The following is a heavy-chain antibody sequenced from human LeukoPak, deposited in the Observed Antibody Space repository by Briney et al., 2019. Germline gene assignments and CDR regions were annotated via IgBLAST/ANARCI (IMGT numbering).Heavy chain of an antibody. CDR1: GFTFRTYS. CDR2: ISSSSSYM. V-gene: IGHV3-21*01. D-gene: IGHD1-26*01. J-gene: IGHJ4*02. CDR3: AKDIQEGWELSPIDY. Sequence: GGSLRLSCAASGFTFRTYSMNWVRQAPGKGLEWVSSISSSSSYMYYADSVKGRFTISRDNAKNPLYLQMNSLRAEDTAVYYCAKDIQEGWELSPIDYWGQGTLVTVSS.